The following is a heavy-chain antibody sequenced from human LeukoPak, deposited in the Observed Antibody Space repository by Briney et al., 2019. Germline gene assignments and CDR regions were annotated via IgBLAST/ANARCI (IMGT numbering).Heavy chain of an antibody. J-gene: IGHJ5*02. CDR3: VRGVGVSRFNYLDP. CDR1: GFTFSSFG. Sequence: PGGSLRLSCAASGFTFSSFGMHWVRQAPGKGLEWVAVKGRFTISRDNSKNTLYLHMNSLRDDDTAVYYCVRGVGVSRFNYLDPWSQGTLVIVSS. D-gene: IGHD1-7*01. V-gene: IGHV3-33*01.